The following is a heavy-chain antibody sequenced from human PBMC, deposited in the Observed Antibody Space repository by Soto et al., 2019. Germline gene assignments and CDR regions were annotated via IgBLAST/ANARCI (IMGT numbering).Heavy chain of an antibody. D-gene: IGHD3-10*01. CDR1: GYTFTSYD. J-gene: IGHJ6*02. CDR3: AIKFGELFIPYYGMDV. V-gene: IGHV1-8*01. CDR2: MNPNSGNT. Sequence: GASVKVSCKASGYTFTSYDINWVRQATGQGLEWMGWMNPNSGNTGYAQKFQGRATMTRNTSISTAYMELSSLRSEDTAVYYCAIKFGELFIPYYGMDVWGQGTTVTVSS.